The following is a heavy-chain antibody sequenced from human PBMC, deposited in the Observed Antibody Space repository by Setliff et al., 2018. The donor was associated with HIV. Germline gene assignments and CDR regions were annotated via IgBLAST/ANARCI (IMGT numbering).Heavy chain of an antibody. D-gene: IGHD3-10*01. CDR3: ARVEGGGGEFDY. CDR2: IYSGGST. V-gene: IGHV3-66*02. CDR1: GFTVSSNY. J-gene: IGHJ4*02. Sequence: QTGGSLRLSCAASGFTVSSNYMSWVRQAPGKGLEWVSIIYSGGSTYYADSVKGRFTISRDNSKNTLYLQMNSLRAGDTAVYYCARVEGGGGEFDYWGQGTLVTVSS.